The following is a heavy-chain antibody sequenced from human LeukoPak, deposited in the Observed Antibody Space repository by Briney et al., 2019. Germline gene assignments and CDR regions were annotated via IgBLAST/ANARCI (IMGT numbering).Heavy chain of an antibody. V-gene: IGHV1-2*02. CDR2: INPNSGGT. CDR3: ARDLPVYYYDSSGYLSDY. D-gene: IGHD3-22*01. CDR1: GYTFTGDY. Sequence: ASVKVSCKASGYTFTGDYMHWVRQAPGQGLEWMGWINPNSGGTKYAQKFQGRVTMTRDTSSSTAYMELTSLRSEDTAVYYCARDLPVYYYDSSGYLSDYWGQGTLVTVSS. J-gene: IGHJ4*02.